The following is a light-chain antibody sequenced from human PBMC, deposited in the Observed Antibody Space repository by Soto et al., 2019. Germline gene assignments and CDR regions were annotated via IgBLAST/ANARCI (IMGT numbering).Light chain of an antibody. CDR2: EVS. Sequence: QSALTQPASVSGSPGQSITISCTGTSSDVGSYNLVSWYQQHPGKAPKLMIYEVSQRPSGVSNRFSGAKSGNTASLTISGLQPEYEADYYFCSYAGSSTLVFGVGNKRTFL. CDR1: SSDVGSYNL. V-gene: IGLV2-23*02. CDR3: CSYAGSSTLV. J-gene: IGLJ2*01.